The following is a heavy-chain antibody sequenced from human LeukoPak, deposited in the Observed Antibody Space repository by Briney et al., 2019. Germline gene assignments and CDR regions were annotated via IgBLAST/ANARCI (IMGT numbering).Heavy chain of an antibody. D-gene: IGHD1-26*01. Sequence: ASVKVSCKASGYTFTSYYMHWVRQAPGQGLERMGIINASSGSTSYAQKFQGRVTMTRDTSTSTVYMELSSLRSEDTAVYYCAREPYSGSYYDYWGQGTLVTVSS. V-gene: IGHV1-46*01. CDR2: INASSGST. CDR1: GYTFTSYY. J-gene: IGHJ4*02. CDR3: AREPYSGSYYDY.